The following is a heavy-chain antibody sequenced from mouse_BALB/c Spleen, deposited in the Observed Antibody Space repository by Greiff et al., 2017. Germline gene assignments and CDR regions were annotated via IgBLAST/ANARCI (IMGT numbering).Heavy chain of an antibody. J-gene: IGHJ1*01. CDR3: ARALLRNWYFDV. V-gene: IGHV7-3*02. Sequence: EVKLMESGGGLVQPGGSLRLSCATSGFTFTDYYMSWVRQPPGKALEWLGFIRNKANGYTTEYSASVKGRFTISRDNSQSILYLQMNTLRDEDSATYYCARALLRNWYFDVWGAGTTVTVSS. CDR1: GFTFTDYY. CDR2: IRNKANGYTT. D-gene: IGHD1-1*01.